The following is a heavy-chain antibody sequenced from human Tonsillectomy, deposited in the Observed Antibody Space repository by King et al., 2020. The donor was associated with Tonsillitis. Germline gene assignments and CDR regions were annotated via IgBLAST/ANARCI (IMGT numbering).Heavy chain of an antibody. CDR3: ARDLHYDSSGYFGY. D-gene: IGHD3-22*01. CDR1: AYTFINHY. V-gene: IGHV1-2*02. CDR2: INPNSGGT. J-gene: IGHJ4*02. Sequence: VQLVQSGAEVKKPGASVRVSCKASAYTFINHYIHGVRQAPGQGLDWVGWINPNSGGTRFAQRFQGRVTMTSDTSISTDYKELNRLGSDDTAIYYFARDLHYDSSGYFGYWGQGTLVTVSS.